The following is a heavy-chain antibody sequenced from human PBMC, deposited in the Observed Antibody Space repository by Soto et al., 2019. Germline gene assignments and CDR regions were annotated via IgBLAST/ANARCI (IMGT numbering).Heavy chain of an antibody. CDR2: TKSKTDGGTT. CDR1: GFTFGNAC. CDR3: TTEITIFGVVPLTIDY. J-gene: IGHJ4*02. V-gene: IGHV3-15*01. D-gene: IGHD3-3*01. Sequence: GGSRRLSCAASGFTFGNACMRWVRQAPGKGLGGGGRTKSKTDGGTTDYAAPVKGRFTISRDDSKNTLYLQMNSLKTEDTAVYYCTTEITIFGVVPLTIDYWGQG.